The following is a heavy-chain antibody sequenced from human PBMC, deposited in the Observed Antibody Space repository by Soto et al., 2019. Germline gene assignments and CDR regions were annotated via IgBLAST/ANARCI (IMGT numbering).Heavy chain of an antibody. Sequence: QVQLQESGPGLVKPSQTLSLTCTVSGGSISSGGYYWSWIRQHPGKGLEWIGYTYYSGSTYYNPSLKSRVTISVDTSKNQFALKLSSVTAADTAVYYCARVEVDEQQLVQGVDVWGQGTTVTVSS. V-gene: IGHV4-31*03. J-gene: IGHJ6*02. CDR2: TYYSGST. D-gene: IGHD6-13*01. CDR3: ARVEVDEQQLVQGVDV. CDR1: GGSISSGGYY.